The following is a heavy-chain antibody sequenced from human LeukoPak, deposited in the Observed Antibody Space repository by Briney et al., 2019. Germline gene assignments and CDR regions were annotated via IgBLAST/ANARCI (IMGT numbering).Heavy chain of an antibody. CDR1: GGSISSSRDY. CDR3: ARQRANYYGSGKRGFDP. CDR2: IYYSGST. D-gene: IGHD3-10*01. V-gene: IGHV4-39*01. J-gene: IGHJ5*02. Sequence: SETLSLTCIVSGGSISSSRDYWAWIRQPPGNGLEWIGSIYYSGSTYYNPSLKSRVTISVDTSKNQFSLKLSSVTAADTAVYYCARQRANYYGSGKRGFDPWGQGTLVTVSS.